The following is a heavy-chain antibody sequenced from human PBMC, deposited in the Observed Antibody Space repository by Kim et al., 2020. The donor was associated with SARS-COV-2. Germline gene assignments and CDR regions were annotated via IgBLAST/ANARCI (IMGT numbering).Heavy chain of an antibody. CDR2: ISWNSGSI. CDR1: GFTFGDYA. J-gene: IGHJ4*02. V-gene: IGHV3-9*01. Sequence: GGSLRLSCAASGFTFGDYAMHWVRQAPGKGLEWVSGISWNSGSIGYADSVKGRFTISRDNAKNSLYLQMNSLRAEDTALYYCAKDTPPFGDILTGSEIDYWGQGTLVTVSS. CDR3: AKDTPPFGDILTGSEIDY. D-gene: IGHD3-9*01.